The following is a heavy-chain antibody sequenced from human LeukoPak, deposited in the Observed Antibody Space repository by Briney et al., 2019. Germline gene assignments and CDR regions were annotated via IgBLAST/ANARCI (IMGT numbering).Heavy chain of an antibody. V-gene: IGHV4-38-2*02. Sequence: PSETLSLTCAVSGYSISSGYYWGWIRQPPGKGPEWIGNIYHSASTYYNPSLKSRVTISVDTSENQFSLKLRSMTAADTAVYYCARDRGGIVGDTNAFDIWGQGTMVTVSS. CDR1: GYSISSGYY. D-gene: IGHD1-26*01. J-gene: IGHJ3*02. CDR3: ARDRGGIVGDTNAFDI. CDR2: IYHSAST.